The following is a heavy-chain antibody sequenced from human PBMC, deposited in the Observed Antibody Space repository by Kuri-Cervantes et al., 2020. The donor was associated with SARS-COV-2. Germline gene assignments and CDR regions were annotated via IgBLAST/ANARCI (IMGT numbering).Heavy chain of an antibody. CDR2: ISYDGSNK. D-gene: IGHD5-24*01. Sequence: LSLTCAASGFTFSSYGMHWVRQAPGKGLEWVAVISYDGSNKYYADSVKGRFTISRDNAKNSLYLQMNSLRAEDTAVYYCARDLKESKGMDFDYWGQGTLVTVSS. J-gene: IGHJ4*02. CDR1: GFTFSSYG. CDR3: ARDLKESKGMDFDY. V-gene: IGHV3-30*03.